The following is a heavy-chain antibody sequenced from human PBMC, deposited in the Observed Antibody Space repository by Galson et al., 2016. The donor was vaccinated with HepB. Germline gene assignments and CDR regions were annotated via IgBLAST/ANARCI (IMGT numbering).Heavy chain of an antibody. CDR1: GDSISSGAYY. J-gene: IGHJ4*02. Sequence: TLSLTCTVSGDSISSGAYYWTWMRQHPTKGLEWIGYIFYSGSTYYNPSLKSRVTISVDTSKNQFYLNLTSVTAADTAVYYCARDGFCSGGSCFAGGFDYWGQGTLVTASS. CDR3: ARDGFCSGGSCFAGGFDY. CDR2: IFYSGST. D-gene: IGHD2-15*01. V-gene: IGHV4-31*03.